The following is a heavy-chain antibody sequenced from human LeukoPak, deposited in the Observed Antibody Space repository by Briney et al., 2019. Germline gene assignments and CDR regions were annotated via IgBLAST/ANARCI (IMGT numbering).Heavy chain of an antibody. CDR1: ESTMRNHA. CDR3: VRDGAQPGYYFDF. D-gene: IGHD1-26*01. Sequence: PGGSLRLSCAASESTMRNHAISWVRHAQGKGLEWDSAISYGDDSTYYADSVKGRFTVFRDNFIDTLYLHMSSLRVEDTALYFCVRDGAQPGYYFDFWGQGSLVTVSS. CDR2: ISYGDDST. J-gene: IGHJ4*02. V-gene: IGHV3-23*01.